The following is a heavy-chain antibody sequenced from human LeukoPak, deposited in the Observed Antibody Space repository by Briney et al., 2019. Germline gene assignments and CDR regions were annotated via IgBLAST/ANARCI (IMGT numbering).Heavy chain of an antibody. CDR1: GFISSGYW. Sequence: PGGSLRLSCAASGFISSGYWMHWVRQAPGKGLVWVSRCNNDGTTTNYADSVKGRFTVSRDKAKNTLYLQMNSLRAEDTAVYYCARAYYYYNMDVWGKGTTVTVSS. J-gene: IGHJ6*03. V-gene: IGHV3-74*01. CDR2: CNNDGTTT. CDR3: ARAYYYYNMDV.